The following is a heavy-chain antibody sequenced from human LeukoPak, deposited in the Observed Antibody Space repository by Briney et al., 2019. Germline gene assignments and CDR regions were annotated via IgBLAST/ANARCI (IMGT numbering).Heavy chain of an antibody. CDR2: IKQDGSEK. J-gene: IGHJ4*02. Sequence: PGGSLRLSCAAFGFTFSSYWMSWVRQAPGKGLEWVANIKQDGSEKYYVDSVKGRFTISRDNAKNSLYLQMNSLRAEDTAVYYCARDPFYYDSSGEPDYWGQGTLVTVSS. CDR1: GFTFSSYW. CDR3: ARDPFYYDSSGEPDY. D-gene: IGHD3-22*01. V-gene: IGHV3-7*01.